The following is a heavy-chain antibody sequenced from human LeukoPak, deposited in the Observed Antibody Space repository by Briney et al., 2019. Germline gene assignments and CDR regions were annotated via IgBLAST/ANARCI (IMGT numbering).Heavy chain of an antibody. CDR3: ATMVQGVHTYFGS. CDR1: GVSISSSSYY. J-gene: IGHJ4*02. CDR2: IYYSGST. Sequence: SETLSLTCTVSGVSISSSSYYWGWIPQPPGKGLEWIGSIYYSGSTYYNPSLKSRLTISVDTSKHQFSMKLSSVTAADPAVYYCATMVQGVHTYFGSWGQGNLVAVSS. D-gene: IGHD3-10*01. V-gene: IGHV4-39*07.